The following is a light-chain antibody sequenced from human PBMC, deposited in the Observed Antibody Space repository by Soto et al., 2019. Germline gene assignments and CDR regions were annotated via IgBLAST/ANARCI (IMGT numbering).Light chain of an antibody. CDR2: EVS. Sequence: QSALTQPASVSGSPGQSITISCTGTSSDVGAYNYVSWYQQHPGKAPKLMIFEVSSRPSGVSNRFSGSKSGNTASLTISGLQAEDEADYYCTSYTSRSTAVFGTGTKLTVL. CDR3: TSYTSRSTAV. J-gene: IGLJ1*01. CDR1: SSDVGAYNY. V-gene: IGLV2-14*01.